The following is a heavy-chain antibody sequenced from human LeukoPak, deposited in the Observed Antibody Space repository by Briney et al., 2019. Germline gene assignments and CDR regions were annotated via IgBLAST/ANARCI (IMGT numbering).Heavy chain of an antibody. J-gene: IGHJ3*02. Sequence: GGSLRLSCAAAGFTFSSYWMSWVRQAPGKGLEWVANIKQDGSEKYYVDSVKGRFTISRDNAKNSLYLQMNSLRAEDTAVYYCARFARTSSSWYWDDAFDIWGQGTMITVSS. D-gene: IGHD6-13*01. V-gene: IGHV3-7*01. CDR1: GFTFSSYW. CDR2: IKQDGSEK. CDR3: ARFARTSSSWYWDDAFDI.